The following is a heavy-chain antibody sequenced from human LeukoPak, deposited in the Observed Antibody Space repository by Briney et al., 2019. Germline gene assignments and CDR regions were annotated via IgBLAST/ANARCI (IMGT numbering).Heavy chain of an antibody. CDR3: ARDIDTAMVTAAYFDH. V-gene: IGHV3-30*03. CDR2: IGHDGSTK. D-gene: IGHD5-18*01. J-gene: IGHJ4*02. CDR1: GFTLSSHG. Sequence: PGGSLRLSCVGSGFTLSSHGMHWVRQAPGRGLEWVAVIGHDGSTKKYVDSVKGRFTVSRDNSKNTLYLQMSSLRPEDTAVYFCARDIDTAMVTAAYFDHWGQGTLVTVSS.